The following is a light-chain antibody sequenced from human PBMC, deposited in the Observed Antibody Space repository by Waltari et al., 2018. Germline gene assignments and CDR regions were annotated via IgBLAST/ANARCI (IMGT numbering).Light chain of an antibody. J-gene: IGKJ5*01. Sequence: DIQMTQSPSSLSASVGDRVTITCRASQSSSDYLNWYQQKPGKAPKLLIYAASTLQRGVPSRFRGSGSGTDFALTISSLQPEDFATYYCQQSYSFGQGTRLEIK. CDR1: QSSSDY. CDR2: AAS. CDR3: QQSYS. V-gene: IGKV1-39*01.